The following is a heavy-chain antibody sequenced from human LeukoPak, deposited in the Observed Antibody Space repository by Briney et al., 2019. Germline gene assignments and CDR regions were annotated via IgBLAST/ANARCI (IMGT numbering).Heavy chain of an antibody. V-gene: IGHV3-23*01. Sequence: GGSLRLSCAASGFTFSSYAMSWVRQAPGKGLEWVSAISGSGGSTYYADSVKGRFTLSRDNSKNTLYLQMNSLRAEDTAVYYCAKDRRGYSYGYDFDYWGQGTLVTVSS. CDR1: GFTFSSYA. CDR3: AKDRRGYSYGYDFDY. D-gene: IGHD5-18*01. J-gene: IGHJ4*02. CDR2: ISGSGGST.